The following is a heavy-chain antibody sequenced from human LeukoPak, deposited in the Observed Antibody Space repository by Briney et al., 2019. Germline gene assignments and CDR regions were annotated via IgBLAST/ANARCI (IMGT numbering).Heavy chain of an antibody. CDR1: GASISSYY. CDR2: IYRGST. D-gene: IGHD4-17*01. V-gene: IGHV4-59*12. CDR3: ARGPSPTTFDY. Sequence: SETLSLTCTVSGASISSYYWSWIRQPPGRGLEWIGYIYRGSTKYNPSLKSRVTISVDTSKNQFSLKLSSVTAADTAVYYCARGPSPTTFDYWGQGTLVTVSS. J-gene: IGHJ4*02.